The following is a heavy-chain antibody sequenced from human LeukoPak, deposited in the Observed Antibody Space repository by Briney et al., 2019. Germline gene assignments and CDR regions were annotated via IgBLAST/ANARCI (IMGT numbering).Heavy chain of an antibody. V-gene: IGHV3-23*01. CDR2: IGGSGVRT. CDR3: VRVGGAFDI. Sequence: GGTLRLSCSASGFTFTTYGMNWVRQAPGKGLEWVSGIGGSGVRTYYADSVKGRFTISRDNAENSLDLQMNSLRVEDTALYYCVRVGGAFDIWGPGTMVTVSS. CDR1: GFTFTTYG. J-gene: IGHJ3*02. D-gene: IGHD3-16*01.